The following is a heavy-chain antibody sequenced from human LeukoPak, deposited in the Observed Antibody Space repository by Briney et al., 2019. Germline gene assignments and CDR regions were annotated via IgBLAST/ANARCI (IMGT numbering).Heavy chain of an antibody. J-gene: IGHJ4*02. Sequence: SETLSLTCAVYGGSFSGYYWSWIRQPPGKGLEWIGEINHSGSTNYNPSLKSRVAISVDTSKNQFSLKLSAVTAADTAVYYCARDAPRSAAGRDRRFHYWGQGTLVTVSS. D-gene: IGHD6-13*01. CDR3: ARDAPRSAAGRDRRFHY. CDR2: INHSGST. V-gene: IGHV4-34*01. CDR1: GGSFSGYY.